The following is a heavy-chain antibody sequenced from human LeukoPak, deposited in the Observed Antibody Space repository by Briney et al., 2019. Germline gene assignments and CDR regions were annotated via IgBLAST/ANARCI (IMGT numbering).Heavy chain of an antibody. Sequence: PGGSLRLSCAASGFTFSSYSMNWVRQAPGRGLEWVSSISSSSSYIYYADSVKGRFTISRDNAKNSLYLQMNSLRAEDTAVYYCAISRLNWYFDLWGRGTLVTVSS. D-gene: IGHD3-3*02. J-gene: IGHJ2*01. V-gene: IGHV3-21*01. CDR3: AISRLNWYFDL. CDR2: ISSSSSYI. CDR1: GFTFSSYS.